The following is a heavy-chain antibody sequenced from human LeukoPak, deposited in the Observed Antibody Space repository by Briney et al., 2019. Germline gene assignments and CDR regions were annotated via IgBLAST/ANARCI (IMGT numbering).Heavy chain of an antibody. D-gene: IGHD3-9*01. Sequence: ASVKVSCKASGYTFTGYYMHWVRQAPGQGLEWMGWINPNSGGTNYAQKFQGRVTMTRDTSISTAYMELSRLRSDDTAVYYCARDPWRRYFDWFTQIDYWGQGTLVTVSS. CDR2: INPNSGGT. V-gene: IGHV1-2*02. J-gene: IGHJ4*02. CDR1: GYTFTGYY. CDR3: ARDPWRRYFDWFTQIDY.